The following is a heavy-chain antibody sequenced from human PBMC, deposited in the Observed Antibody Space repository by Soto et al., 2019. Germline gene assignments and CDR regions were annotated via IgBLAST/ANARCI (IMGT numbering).Heavy chain of an antibody. CDR1: GFTFSDHY. Sequence: EVQLVESGGGLVQPGGSLRLCCAASGFTFSDHYMDWVRQAPGKGLEWVGRIRNKANSYTTEYAASVKGRFTISRDDSKNSLYLQMNSLKTEDTAVYYCARGGYCSSTSCYSDYYSMDVWGQGTTVTVSS. CDR3: ARGGYCSSTSCYSDYYSMDV. D-gene: IGHD2-2*01. J-gene: IGHJ6*02. CDR2: IRNKANSYTT. V-gene: IGHV3-72*01.